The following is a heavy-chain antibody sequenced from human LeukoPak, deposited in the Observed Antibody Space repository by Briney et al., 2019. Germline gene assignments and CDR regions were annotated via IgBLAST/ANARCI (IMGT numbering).Heavy chain of an antibody. CDR3: ARDLSGYFDY. D-gene: IGHD3-22*01. CDR1: GFTFSSYS. Sequence: GGSLRLSCAASGFTFSSYSMNWVRQAPGEGLEWVSSISSSSSYIYYADSVKGRFTISRDNAKNSLYLQMNSLRAEDTAVYYCARDLSGYFDYWGQGTLVTVSS. V-gene: IGHV3-21*01. J-gene: IGHJ4*02. CDR2: ISSSSSYI.